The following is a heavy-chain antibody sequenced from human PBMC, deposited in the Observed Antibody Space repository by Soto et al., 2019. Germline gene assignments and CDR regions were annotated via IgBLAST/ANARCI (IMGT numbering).Heavy chain of an antibody. CDR3: ARVRGGGWGYFDY. Sequence: EVQLVESGGGLVQPGGSLRLSCAASGFTFSTYSMDWVRQAPGKGLEWISFISETTTTIYYADSVKGRFTISRDNVKNALYLQMESLRDDDTAVYYCARVRGGGWGYFDYWGQGALVTVSS. D-gene: IGHD6-19*01. CDR1: GFTFSTYS. J-gene: IGHJ4*02. CDR2: ISETTTTI. V-gene: IGHV3-48*02.